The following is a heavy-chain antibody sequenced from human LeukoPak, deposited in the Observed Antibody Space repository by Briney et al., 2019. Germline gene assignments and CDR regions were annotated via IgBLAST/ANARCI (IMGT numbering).Heavy chain of an antibody. V-gene: IGHV3-23*01. D-gene: IGHD5-24*01. CDR3: AKTLRDGYNLYYYYGMDV. J-gene: IGHJ6*02. CDR1: GFTFSSYA. Sequence: PGGSLRLSCAASGFTFSSYAMSWVRQAPGKGLEWVSAISGSGGSTYYADSVKGRFTISRDNSKNTLYLQMNSLRAEDTAVYYCAKTLRDGYNLYYYYGMDVWGQGTTVTVSS. CDR2: ISGSGGST.